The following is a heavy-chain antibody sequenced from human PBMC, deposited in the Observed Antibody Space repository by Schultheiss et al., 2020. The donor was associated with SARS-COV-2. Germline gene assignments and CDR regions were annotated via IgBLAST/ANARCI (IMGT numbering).Heavy chain of an antibody. CDR2: IYYSGST. CDR1: GGSISSSSYY. Sequence: GSLRLSCTVSGGSISSSSYYWGWIRQPPGKGLEWIGSIYYSGSTYYNPSLKSRVTISVDTSKNQFSLKLSSVTAADTAVYYCARGRKLERLIRYRWFDPWGQGTLVTVSS. J-gene: IGHJ5*02. CDR3: ARGRKLERLIRYRWFDP. V-gene: IGHV4-39*01. D-gene: IGHD1-1*01.